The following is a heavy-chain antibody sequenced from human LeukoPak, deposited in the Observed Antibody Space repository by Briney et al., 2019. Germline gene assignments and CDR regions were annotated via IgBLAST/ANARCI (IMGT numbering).Heavy chain of an antibody. CDR1: GFIFSSYA. V-gene: IGHV3-30*18. CDR3: AKAVAAVAATPCDS. D-gene: IGHD6-19*01. J-gene: IGHJ4*02. CDR2: ISYDGSNK. Sequence: GGSLRLSCAVSGFIFSSYAIPWVRQAPGKGLEWVAAISYDGSNKHYAESVKGRFTISRDNSMNTVDLQMNSLRAEDTGVYYCAKAVAAVAATPCDSWGQGTPVIVSS.